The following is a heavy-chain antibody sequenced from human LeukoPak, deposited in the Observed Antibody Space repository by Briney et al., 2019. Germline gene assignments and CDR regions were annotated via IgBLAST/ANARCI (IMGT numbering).Heavy chain of an antibody. CDR1: GGSISSGGYY. CDR2: IYSSGSA. J-gene: IGHJ2*01. Sequence: PSETLSLTCTVSGGSISSGGYYWSWIRQHPGKGLEWIGYIYSSGSATYNPSLKSRVTLSVDTSKNQLSLKLTSVTAADTAVYYCAGDWGVSGWGRGTLVTVSS. CDR3: AGDWGVSG. V-gene: IGHV4-61*08. D-gene: IGHD3-16*01.